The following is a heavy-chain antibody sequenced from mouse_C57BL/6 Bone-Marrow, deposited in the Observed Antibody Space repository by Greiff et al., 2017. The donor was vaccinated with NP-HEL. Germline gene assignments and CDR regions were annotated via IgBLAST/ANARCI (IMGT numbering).Heavy chain of an antibody. CDR3: ARSPLYDYDDPYYAMDY. D-gene: IGHD2-4*01. CDR2: INPNNGGT. J-gene: IGHJ4*01. Sequence: EVQLQQSGPELVKPGASVKMSCKASGYTFTDYNMHWVKQSHGKSLEWIGYINPNNGGTSYNQKFKGKATLTVNKSSSTAYMELRSLTSEDSAVYYCARSPLYDYDDPYYAMDYWGQGTSVTVSS. CDR1: GYTFTDYN. V-gene: IGHV1-22*01.